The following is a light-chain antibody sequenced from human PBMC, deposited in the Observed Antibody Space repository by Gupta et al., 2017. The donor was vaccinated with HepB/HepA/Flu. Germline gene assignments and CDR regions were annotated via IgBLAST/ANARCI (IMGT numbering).Light chain of an antibody. CDR3: QQRSNWPPTCS. CDR1: QSVSSY. Sequence: EIVLTQSPATLSLSPGERATLSCRASQSVSSYLAWNQQKPGQAPRLLIYDASNRATGIPARFSGSGSGTDFTLTISSLEPEDFAVYYCQQRSNWPPTCSFGQGTKLEIK. J-gene: IGKJ2*04. V-gene: IGKV3-11*01. CDR2: DAS.